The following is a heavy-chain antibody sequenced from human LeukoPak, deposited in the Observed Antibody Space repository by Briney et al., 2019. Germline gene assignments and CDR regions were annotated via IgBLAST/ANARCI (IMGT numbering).Heavy chain of an antibody. D-gene: IGHD3-10*01. J-gene: IGHJ4*02. Sequence: SETLSLTCTVSGGSISSGGYYWSWIRQHPGKGLEWIGYIYYSGSTYYNPSLKSRVTISVDTSKNQFSLKLSSVTAADTAVYYCARGARSGVRGVTNNRDLDYWGQGTLVTVSS. CDR2: IYYSGST. CDR1: GGSISSGGYY. V-gene: IGHV4-31*03. CDR3: ARGARSGVRGVTNNRDLDY.